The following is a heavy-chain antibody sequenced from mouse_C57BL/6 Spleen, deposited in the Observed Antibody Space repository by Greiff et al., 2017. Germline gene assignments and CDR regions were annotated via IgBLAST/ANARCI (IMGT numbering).Heavy chain of an antibody. V-gene: IGHV3-6*01. CDR2: ISYDGSN. D-gene: IGHD2-4*01. Sequence: VQLQQSGPGLVKPSQSLSLTCSVTGYSITSGYYWNWIRQFPGNKLEWMGYISYDGSNNYNPSLKNRISITRDTSKNQFFLKLNSVTTEDTATYYCAREELRAFAYWGQGTLVTVSA. CDR1: GYSITSGYY. CDR3: AREELRAFAY. J-gene: IGHJ3*01.